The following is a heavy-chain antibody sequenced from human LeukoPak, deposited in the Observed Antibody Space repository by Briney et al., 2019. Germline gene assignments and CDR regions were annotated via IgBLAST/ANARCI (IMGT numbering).Heavy chain of an antibody. D-gene: IGHD3-22*01. CDR3: ARDGYPYYYDSSGYYSAY. V-gene: IGHV1-2*02. CDR2: INPNSGGT. J-gene: IGHJ4*02. Sequence: ASVKVSCKASGYTFTGYYMHWVRQAPGQGLEWMGWINPNSGGTNYAQKFQGRVTMTRDTSISTAYMELSRLRSDDTAVYYCARDGYPYYYDSSGYYSAYWGQGTLVTVSS. CDR1: GYTFTGYY.